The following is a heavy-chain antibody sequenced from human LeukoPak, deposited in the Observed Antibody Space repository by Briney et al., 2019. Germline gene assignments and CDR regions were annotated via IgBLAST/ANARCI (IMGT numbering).Heavy chain of an antibody. CDR3: AKGALRGHSAPGPSDI. CDR2: ISGTGGST. Sequence: GGSLRRSCAASAVSGFTFFSYAMTWVRQAPGKGLEWVSGISGTGGSTFYADSVKGRFIISRDNSNNRLYLRMNSLRAEDTAIYYCAKGALRGHSAPGPSDIWGQGTMVTVSS. CDR1: AVSGFTFFSYA. J-gene: IGHJ3*02. D-gene: IGHD5-18*01. V-gene: IGHV3-23*01.